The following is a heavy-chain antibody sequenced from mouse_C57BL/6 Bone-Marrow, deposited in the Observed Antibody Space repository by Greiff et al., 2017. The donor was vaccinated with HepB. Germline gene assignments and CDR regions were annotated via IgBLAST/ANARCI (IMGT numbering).Heavy chain of an antibody. V-gene: IGHV6-6*01. CDR1: GFTFSDAW. CDR2: IRNKANNNAT. Sequence: EVKLMESGGGLVQPGGSMKLSCAASGFTFSDAWMDWVRQSPEKGLEWVAEIRNKANNNATYYAESVKGRFTISRDDSKSSVYLQMNSLRAEDTGIYYCTKGTTVVATKWYFDVWGTGTTVTVSS. CDR3: TKGTTVVATKWYFDV. J-gene: IGHJ1*03. D-gene: IGHD1-1*01.